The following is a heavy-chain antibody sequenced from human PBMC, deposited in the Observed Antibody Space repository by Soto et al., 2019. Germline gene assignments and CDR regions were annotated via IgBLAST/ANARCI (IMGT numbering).Heavy chain of an antibody. CDR3: ARDQSYGGAFDY. CDR1: GYTFTSYG. Sequence: ASVKVSCKASGYTFTSYGISWVRQAPGQGLEWMGWISAYNGNKNYAQKLQGRVTMTTDTSTSTAYMELRSLRSDDTAVYYCARDQSYGGAFDYWGQGTLVTVSS. D-gene: IGHD2-21*01. V-gene: IGHV1-18*01. CDR2: ISAYNGNK. J-gene: IGHJ4*02.